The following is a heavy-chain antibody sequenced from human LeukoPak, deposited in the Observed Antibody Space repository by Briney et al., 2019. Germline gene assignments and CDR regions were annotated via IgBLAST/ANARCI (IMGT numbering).Heavy chain of an antibody. Sequence: PGGSLRLSCAASGFTFSSYSMNWVRQAPGKGLEWVSYISSSSSTIYYADSVKGRFTISRDNSKNTLYLQMDSLRAEDTAVYYCARVVAGGRVGYYFDYWGQGTLVTVSS. V-gene: IGHV3-48*01. CDR2: ISSSSSTI. J-gene: IGHJ4*02. CDR3: ARVVAGGRVGYYFDY. CDR1: GFTFSSYS. D-gene: IGHD6-19*01.